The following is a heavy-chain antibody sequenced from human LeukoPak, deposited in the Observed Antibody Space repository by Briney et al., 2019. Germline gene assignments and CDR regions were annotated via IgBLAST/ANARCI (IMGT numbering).Heavy chain of an antibody. Sequence: GGPLRLSCAASGFTFSSYGMHWVRQAPGKGLEWVAVISYDGSNKYYADSVKGRFTISRDNSKNTLYLQMNSLRAEDTAVYYCAKDLGIVATNFFDYWGQGTLVTFSS. V-gene: IGHV3-30*18. CDR3: AKDLGIVATNFFDY. D-gene: IGHD5-12*01. CDR1: GFTFSSYG. J-gene: IGHJ4*02. CDR2: ISYDGSNK.